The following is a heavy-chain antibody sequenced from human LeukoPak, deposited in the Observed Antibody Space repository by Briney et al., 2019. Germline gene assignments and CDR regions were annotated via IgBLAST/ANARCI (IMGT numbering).Heavy chain of an antibody. CDR1: GGSISSGGYS. V-gene: IGHV4-30-2*01. D-gene: IGHD3-22*01. CDR3: ARALNYYDSSGYQDAFDI. Sequence: SETPSLTCAVSGGSISSGGYSWSWIRQPPGKGLEWIGYIYHSGSTYYNPSLKSRVTISVDRSKNQFSLKLSSVTAADTAVYYCARALNYYDSSGYQDAFDIWGQGTMVTVSS. J-gene: IGHJ3*02. CDR2: IYHSGST.